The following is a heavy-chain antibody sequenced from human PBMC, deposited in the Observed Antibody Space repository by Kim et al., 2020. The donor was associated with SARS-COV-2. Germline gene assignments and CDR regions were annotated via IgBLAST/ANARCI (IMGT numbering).Heavy chain of an antibody. CDR1: GFTFSNAW. CDR2: IKSKTDGGTT. Sequence: GGSLRLSCAASGFTFSNAWMSWVRQAPGKGLEWVGGIKSKTDGGTTDYAAPVKGRFTISRDDSKNTLYLQMNSLKTEDTAVYYCTTDLGVVAATFAFDIWGQGTMVTVSS. D-gene: IGHD2-15*01. V-gene: IGHV3-15*01. J-gene: IGHJ3*02. CDR3: TTDLGVVAATFAFDI.